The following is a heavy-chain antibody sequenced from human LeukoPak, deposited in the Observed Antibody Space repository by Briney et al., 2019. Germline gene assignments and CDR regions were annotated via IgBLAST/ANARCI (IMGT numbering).Heavy chain of an antibody. CDR2: IKQDGSEK. CDR3: ARRIGRTFDY. J-gene: IGHJ4*02. Sequence: GGSLRLSCAASGFTFSSYSMNWVRQAPGKGLEWVANIKQDGSEKYYVDSVKGRFTISRDKAKNSLYLQMNSLRAEDTAVYYCARRIGRTFDYWGQGTLVTVSS. CDR1: GFTFSSYS. D-gene: IGHD2-15*01. V-gene: IGHV3-7*01.